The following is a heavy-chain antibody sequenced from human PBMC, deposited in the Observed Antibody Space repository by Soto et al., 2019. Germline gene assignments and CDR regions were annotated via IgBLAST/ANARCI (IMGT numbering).Heavy chain of an antibody. J-gene: IGHJ4*02. CDR2: ISWNSGSI. CDR1: GFTFDDYA. V-gene: IGHV3-9*01. Sequence: EVQLVESGGGLVQPGRSLRLSCAASGFTFDDYAMHWVRQAPGKGLEWVSGISWNSGSIGYADSVKGRFTISRDNAKNSLYLHMNSLRAEDTALYYCAKDIGSGYYRGGWGYWGQGTLVTVSS. D-gene: IGHD3-3*01. CDR3: AKDIGSGYYRGGWGY.